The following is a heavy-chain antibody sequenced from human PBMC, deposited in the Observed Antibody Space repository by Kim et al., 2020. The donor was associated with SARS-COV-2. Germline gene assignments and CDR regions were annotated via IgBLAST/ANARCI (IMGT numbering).Heavy chain of an antibody. D-gene: IGHD1-26*01. Sequence: GGSLRLSCAASGFTFYGYAMSWVRQAPGKGLEWLSVISGSGGTTYYAGSVKGRFTISRDNSQDTLYLHMNSLRVDDTAVYYCAKLLRTAYNGSWIGAFDIGGQGTVLTVAS. J-gene: IGHJ3*02. CDR2: ISGSGGTT. CDR1: GFTFYGYA. CDR3: AKLLRTAYNGSWIGAFDI. V-gene: IGHV3-23*01.